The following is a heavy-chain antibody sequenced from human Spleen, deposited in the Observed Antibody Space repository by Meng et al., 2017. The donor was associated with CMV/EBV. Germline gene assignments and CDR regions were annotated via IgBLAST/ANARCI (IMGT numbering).Heavy chain of an antibody. D-gene: IGHD1-26*01. CDR1: GDTFSNYA. Sequence: SVKVSCKASGDTFSNYAISWVRQAPGQGLEWMGGIIPVFGTVRFAQKFQGRVTITTDESTSTAYMELSSLISEDTAVYYCARVSVLGGTYDGDYYGMDVWGQGTTVTVSS. CDR2: IIPVFGTV. J-gene: IGHJ6*02. V-gene: IGHV1-69*05. CDR3: ARVSVLGGTYDGDYYGMDV.